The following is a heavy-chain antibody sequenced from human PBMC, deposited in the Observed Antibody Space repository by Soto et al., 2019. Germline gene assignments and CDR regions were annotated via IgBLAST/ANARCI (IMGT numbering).Heavy chain of an antibody. CDR3: AREVGYGDFSAALLD. V-gene: IGHV1-69*01. J-gene: IGHJ4*02. D-gene: IGHD4-17*01. CDR2: IITLFGTA. Sequence: VQLMQSGAEVKQPGSSVKFSCKASGGTFSSHSINWVRQAPGQGLAWMGGIITLFGTANYAQNFQGRVTITADQSTSTAYMELNSLRSDDTAVYYCAREVGYGDFSAALLDWGQGTLVTVSS. CDR1: GGTFSSHS.